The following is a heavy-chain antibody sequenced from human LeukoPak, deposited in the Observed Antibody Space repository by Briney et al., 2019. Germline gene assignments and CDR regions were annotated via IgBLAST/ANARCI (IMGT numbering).Heavy chain of an antibody. CDR2: ISDSGTTI. V-gene: IGHV3-11*04. Sequence: GGSLRLSCAASGFTFSDYYMSWIRQAPAKGLEWVSYISDSGTTIYYADSVKGRFTSSRDNAKNSLYLQMNSLRAEDTAVYYCARSFSSGWYEVYYFDYWGQGTLVTVSS. J-gene: IGHJ4*02. CDR1: GFTFSDYY. D-gene: IGHD6-19*01. CDR3: ARSFSSGWYEVYYFDY.